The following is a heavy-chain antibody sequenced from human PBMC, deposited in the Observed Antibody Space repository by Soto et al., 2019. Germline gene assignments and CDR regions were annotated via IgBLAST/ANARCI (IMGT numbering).Heavy chain of an antibody. CDR2: INPSGGST. CDR3: ARAVIAAAGTGNWFDP. D-gene: IGHD6-13*01. CDR1: GYTFTSYY. J-gene: IGHJ5*02. Sequence: ASVKVSCKASGYTFTSYYMHWVRQAPGQGLEWMGIINPSGGSTSYAQKFQGRVTMTTDTSTGTAYMELRSLRSDDTAVYYCARAVIAAAGTGNWFDPWGQGTLVTVSS. V-gene: IGHV1-46*01.